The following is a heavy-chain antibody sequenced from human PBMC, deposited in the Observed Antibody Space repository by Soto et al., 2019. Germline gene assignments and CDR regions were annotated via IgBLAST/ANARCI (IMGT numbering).Heavy chain of an antibody. CDR1: GYTFSSYD. CDR3: ARCAPYGDYTPWFDP. CDR2: MNPNSGNT. D-gene: IGHD4-17*01. Sequence: QVQLVQSGAEVKKPGASVKVSCKASGYTFSSYDINWVRQATGQGLEWMGWMNPNSGNTRYAQKFQGRVTMTRNTSISTAYMELSSLRAEDTAVDYCARCAPYGDYTPWFDPWGQGTLVTVSS. V-gene: IGHV1-8*01. J-gene: IGHJ5*02.